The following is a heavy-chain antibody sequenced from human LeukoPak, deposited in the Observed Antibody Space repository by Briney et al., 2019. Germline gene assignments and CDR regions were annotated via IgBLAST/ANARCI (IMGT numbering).Heavy chain of an antibody. D-gene: IGHD6-6*01. V-gene: IGHV3-74*01. CDR2: INSDGSST. Sequence: PGGSLRLSCAASGFTFSSYWMHWVRQAPGKGLVWVSRINSDGSSTSYADSVKGRFTISRDNAKNTLYLQMNSLRAEDTAVYYCARDQSSAARKGYYYYMDVWGKETTVTVSS. J-gene: IGHJ6*03. CDR1: GFTFSSYW. CDR3: ARDQSSAARKGYYYYMDV.